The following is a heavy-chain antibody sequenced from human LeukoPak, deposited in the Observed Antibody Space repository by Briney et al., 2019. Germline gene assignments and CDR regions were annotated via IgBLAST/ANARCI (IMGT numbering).Heavy chain of an antibody. D-gene: IGHD3-10*01. V-gene: IGHV1-18*01. J-gene: IGHJ6*03. CDR3: ARVRRITMVRGRLLGYYYYYMDV. Sequence: AWVPVSCQASGYTFPSYGISWVRQPPAQGLAWVGWISAYNGNTNYAQNRQGRVTMTTYTSTSTGYMELRSLRSDDTAVYYCARVRRITMVRGRLLGYYYYYMDVWGKGTTVTVSS. CDR2: ISAYNGNT. CDR1: GYTFPSYG.